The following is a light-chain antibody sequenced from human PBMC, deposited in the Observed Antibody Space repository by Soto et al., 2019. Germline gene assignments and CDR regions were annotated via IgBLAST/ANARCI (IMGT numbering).Light chain of an antibody. CDR1: QGLASREGNTY. CDR3: MQGTHWPYT. CDR2: KVS. Sequence: DAVLTQSPLSLPVTLGQPATISCRSSQGLASREGNTYLNWFQQRPGQSPRRLIYKVSNRDSGVPDKFSGSGSGTDFKLKISRVEAEDVGVYYCMQGTHWPYTFGQGTKLEIK. J-gene: IGKJ2*01. V-gene: IGKV2-30*01.